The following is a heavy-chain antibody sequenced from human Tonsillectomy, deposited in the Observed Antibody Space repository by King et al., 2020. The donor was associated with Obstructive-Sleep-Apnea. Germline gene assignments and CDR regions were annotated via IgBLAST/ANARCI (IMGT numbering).Heavy chain of an antibody. D-gene: IGHD3-10*01. Sequence: VQLVESGGGLVQPGRSLRLSCIGSGFTFGDYAMSWFRQAPGKGLEWVGFVRSKPYGGTTDYAASVKGRFAISRDDSKSIAYLQMDSLKTEDTALYYCSRDGSYGSGSLTNWFDLWGQGTLVTVS. CDR1: GFTFGDYA. CDR2: VRSKPYGGTT. CDR3: SRDGSYGSGSLTNWFDL. V-gene: IGHV3-49*03. J-gene: IGHJ5*02.